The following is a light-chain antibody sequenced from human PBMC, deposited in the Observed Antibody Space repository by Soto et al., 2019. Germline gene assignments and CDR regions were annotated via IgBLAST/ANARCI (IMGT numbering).Light chain of an antibody. J-gene: IGKJ1*01. CDR3: QQYNNWPWT. CDR2: GAS. V-gene: IGKV3-15*01. CDR1: QSVSSN. Sequence: EIVMTQSPVTLSVSPGERATLSCRAGQSVSSNLAWYQQKPGQAPRLLIYGASTRATGIPARFSGSGSGTEFTLTISSLQSEDFAVYYCQQYNNWPWTFGQGTKVDIK.